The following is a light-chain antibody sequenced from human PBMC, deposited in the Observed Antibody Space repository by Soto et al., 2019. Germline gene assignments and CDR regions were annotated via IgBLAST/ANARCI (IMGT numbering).Light chain of an antibody. V-gene: IGKV1-5*03. Sequence: DIQMTQSPSTLSASVGDRVSITCRASQSISRQLAWYQQKPGKAPNLLIYQASNLETGVPSRFTGSGSGTEFTLTISSLQPDDLATDYCLQYQSYWKFGQGTKVEVK. CDR3: LQYQSYWK. J-gene: IGKJ1*01. CDR1: QSISRQ. CDR2: QAS.